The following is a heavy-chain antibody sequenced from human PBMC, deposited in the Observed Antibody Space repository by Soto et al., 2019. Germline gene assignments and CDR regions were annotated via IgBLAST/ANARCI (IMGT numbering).Heavy chain of an antibody. CDR1: GGSISSYY. J-gene: IGHJ5*02. V-gene: IGHV4-59*01. D-gene: IGHD3-10*01. CDR3: ARAYYGSNWFDP. Sequence: PSETLSLTCTVSGGSISSYYWSWIRQPPGKGLEWIGYIYYNVSTNFNPSLKSRVTISVDTSKNQFSLKLSSVSAADTAVYYCARAYYGSNWFDPWGQGTLVTVSS. CDR2: IYYNVST.